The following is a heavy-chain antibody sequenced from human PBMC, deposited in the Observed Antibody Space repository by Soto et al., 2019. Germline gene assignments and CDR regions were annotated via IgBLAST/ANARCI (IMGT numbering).Heavy chain of an antibody. CDR2: ISYDGSNK. CDR1: VFTFSSDG. CDR3: AKGHYDSSGYYYPDAFDI. V-gene: IGHV3-30*18. Sequence: WGSLRLSCSASVFTFSSDGMHWFRQAAGKGLEWVAVISYDGSNKYYADSVKGRFTISRDNSKNTLYLQMNSLRAEDTAVYYCAKGHYDSSGYYYPDAFDIWGQGTMVTVS. J-gene: IGHJ3*02. D-gene: IGHD3-22*01.